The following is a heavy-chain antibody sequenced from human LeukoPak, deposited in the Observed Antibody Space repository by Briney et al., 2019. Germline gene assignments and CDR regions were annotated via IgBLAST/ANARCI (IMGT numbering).Heavy chain of an antibody. Sequence: ATVKISCKASGYRFIDYVIHWVKQAPGKGLEWMGRVDPLDHGFIYAEKFQGRVTIIADTSTDTAFMELSSLRSEDTAVYYCAIVPSFVGYSSYWGQGTLVTVSS. CDR1: GYRFIDYV. D-gene: IGHD2-21*01. V-gene: IGHV1-69-2*01. J-gene: IGHJ4*02. CDR2: VDPLDHGF. CDR3: AIVPSFVGYSSY.